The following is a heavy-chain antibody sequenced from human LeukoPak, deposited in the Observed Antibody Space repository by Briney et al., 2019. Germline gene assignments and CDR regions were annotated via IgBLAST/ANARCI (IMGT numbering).Heavy chain of an antibody. D-gene: IGHD2-8*01. CDR1: GFTFSSNW. Sequence: PGGPLRLSCAASGFTFSSNWMHWVRQAPGKGLVWVARINSDGSSTSYADSVKGRLTISRDNAKNTLYLQMKSLRAEDTAVYYCAREEICSNGVYSSCMDVWGKGTTVTVSS. CDR3: AREEICSNGVYSSCMDV. V-gene: IGHV3-74*01. CDR2: INSDGSST. J-gene: IGHJ6*03.